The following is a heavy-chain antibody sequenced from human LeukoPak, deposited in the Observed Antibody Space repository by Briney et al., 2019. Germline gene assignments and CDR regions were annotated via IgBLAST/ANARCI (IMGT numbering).Heavy chain of an antibody. D-gene: IGHD3-10*01. CDR1: GFSFSSYW. CDR3: AKGPLLLWFRETESYYFDY. J-gene: IGHJ4*02. CDR2: ISGSGGNT. Sequence: PGGSLRLSCAAAGFSFSSYWMSWVRQAPGKGLEWVSAISGSGGNTYYADSVKGRFTISRDNSKNTLYLQMNSLRAEDTAVYYCAKGPLLLWFRETESYYFDYWGQGTLVTVSS. V-gene: IGHV3-23*01.